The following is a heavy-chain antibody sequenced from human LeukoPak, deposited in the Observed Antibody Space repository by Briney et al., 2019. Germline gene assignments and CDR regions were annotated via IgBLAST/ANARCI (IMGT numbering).Heavy chain of an antibody. CDR2: INHSGST. CDR3: ARGRVVFRP. J-gene: IGHJ5*02. CDR1: GGSFSGYY. V-gene: IGHV4-34*01. Sequence: SETLSLTCAVYGGSFSGYYWSWIRQPPGKGLEWIGEINHSGSTNYNPFLKSRVNISVDTSKNQFSLKLSSVTAADTAVYYCARGRVVFRPWGQGTLVTVSS. D-gene: IGHD3-16*01.